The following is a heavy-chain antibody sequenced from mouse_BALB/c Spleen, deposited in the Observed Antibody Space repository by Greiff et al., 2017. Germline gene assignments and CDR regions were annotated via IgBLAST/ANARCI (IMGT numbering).Heavy chain of an antibody. V-gene: IGHV5-17*02. D-gene: IGHD2-2*01. CDR1: GFTFSSFG. CDR2: ISSGSSTI. CDR3: ARDGYDEGDFDY. J-gene: IGHJ2*01. Sequence: EVKLQESGGGLVQPGGSRKLSCAASGFTFSSFGMHWVRQAPEKGLEWVAYISSGSSTIYYADTVKGRFTISRDNPKNTLFLQMTSLRSEDTAMYYCARDGYDEGDFDYWGQGTTLTVSS.